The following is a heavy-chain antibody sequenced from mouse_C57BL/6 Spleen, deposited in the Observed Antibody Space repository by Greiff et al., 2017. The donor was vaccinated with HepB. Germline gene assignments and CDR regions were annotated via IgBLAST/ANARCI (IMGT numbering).Heavy chain of an antibody. CDR2: ISDGGSYT. J-gene: IGHJ3*01. Sequence: EVQGVESGGGLVKPGGSLKLSCAASGFTFSSYAMSWVRQTPEKRLEWVATISDGGSYTYYPDNVKGRFTISRDNAKNNLYLQMSHLKSEDTAMYYCARGRLGEFAYWGQGTLVTVSA. D-gene: IGHD2-4*01. CDR1: GFTFSSYA. CDR3: ARGRLGEFAY. V-gene: IGHV5-4*01.